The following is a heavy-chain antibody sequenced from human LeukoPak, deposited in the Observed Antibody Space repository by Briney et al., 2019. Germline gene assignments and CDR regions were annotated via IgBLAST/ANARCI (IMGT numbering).Heavy chain of an antibody. D-gene: IGHD6-13*01. CDR1: GFTVRSYW. CDR2: INSDGSNT. V-gene: IGHV3-74*01. Sequence: GGSLRLSCAASGFTVRSYWMHWVRQAPGKGLVWVSHINSDGSNTGYADSVKGRFTISRDNSKNTLYLQMNSLRAEDTAVYYCARAGIGRLDYYYYGMDVWGQGTTVTVSS. CDR3: ARAGIGRLDYYYYGMDV. J-gene: IGHJ6*02.